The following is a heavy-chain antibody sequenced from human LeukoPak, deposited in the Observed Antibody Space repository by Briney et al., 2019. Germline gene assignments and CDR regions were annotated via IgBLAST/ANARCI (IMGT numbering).Heavy chain of an antibody. V-gene: IGHV3-11*04. CDR1: GFTFGDYA. D-gene: IGHD5-24*01. J-gene: IGHJ4*02. CDR2: ISSSGSTI. Sequence: GGSLRLSCTASGFTFGDYAMSWVRQAPGKGLEWVSYISSSGSTIYYAGSVKGRFTISRDNAKNSLYLQMNSLRAEDTAVYYCARRSRDTPIYFFDYWGQGTLVTVSS. CDR3: ARRSRDTPIYFFDY.